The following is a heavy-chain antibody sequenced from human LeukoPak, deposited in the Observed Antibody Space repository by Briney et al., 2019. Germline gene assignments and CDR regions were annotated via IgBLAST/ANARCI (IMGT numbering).Heavy chain of an antibody. CDR2: ISSSSSYI. CDR3: ARLRYCGGDCYLAAFDY. D-gene: IGHD2-21*02. V-gene: IGHV3-21*01. Sequence: GESLRLSCAASGFTFSSYSMNWVRQAPGKGLEWVSSISSSSSYIYYADSVKGRFTISRDNAKNSLYLQMNSLRAEDTAVYYCARLRYCGGDCYLAAFDYWGQGTLVTVSS. CDR1: GFTFSSYS. J-gene: IGHJ4*02.